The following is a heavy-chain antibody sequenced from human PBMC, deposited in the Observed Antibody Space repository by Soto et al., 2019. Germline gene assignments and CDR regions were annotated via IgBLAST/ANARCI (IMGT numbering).Heavy chain of an antibody. D-gene: IGHD1-26*01. J-gene: IGHJ6*02. CDR2: IYPGDSDT. V-gene: IGHV5-51*01. CDR3: ARRSGSYHSFYYYYGMDV. CDR1: GYSFTSYW. Sequence: PGESPKISCKGSGYSFTSYWIGWVRQMPGKGLEWMGIIYPGDSDTRYSPSFQGQVTISADKSISTAYLQWSSLKASDTAMYYCARRSGSYHSFYYYYGMDVWGQGTTVTVSS.